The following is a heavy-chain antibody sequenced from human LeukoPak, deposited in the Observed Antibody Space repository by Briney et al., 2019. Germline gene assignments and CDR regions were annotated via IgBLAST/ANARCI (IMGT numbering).Heavy chain of an antibody. CDR3: LGVAVTGTGDYFDY. J-gene: IGHJ4*02. Sequence: GGSLRLSCAVSGFTFSTYSMNWVRQAPGKGLEWVSYISGSRSIIYYADSVKGRFTISRDNAKNSLYLQMNSLRAEDTAVYYCLGVAVTGTGDYFDYWGQGTLVTVSS. CDR2: ISGSRSII. V-gene: IGHV3-48*01. CDR1: GFTFSTYS. D-gene: IGHD6-19*01.